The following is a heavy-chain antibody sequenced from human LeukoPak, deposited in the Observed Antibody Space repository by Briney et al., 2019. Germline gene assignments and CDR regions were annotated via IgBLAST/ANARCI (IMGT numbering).Heavy chain of an antibody. CDR3: ARDENPTVDCSSSSCIYFYYMDV. Sequence: GGSLRLSCTASGFSFSSYNMNWVRQAPGKGLEWVSYIDSSSSTIYYADSVKGRFTIPRDNAENSLNLQMNSLRAEDTAVYYCARDENPTVDCSSSSCIYFYYMDVWGKGTTVTVSS. CDR1: GFSFSSYN. V-gene: IGHV3-48*04. J-gene: IGHJ6*03. D-gene: IGHD2-2*01. CDR2: IDSSSSTI.